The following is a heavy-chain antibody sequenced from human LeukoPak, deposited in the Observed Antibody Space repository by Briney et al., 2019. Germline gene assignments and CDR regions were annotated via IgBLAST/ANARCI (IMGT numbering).Heavy chain of an antibody. D-gene: IGHD2-21*02. CDR3: ARESVVTVFDC. CDR2: IYYSGST. V-gene: IGHV4-59*01. CDR1: GGSISSYY. Sequence: SETLSLTCTVSGGSISSYYWSWIRQPPGKGLEWIGYIYYSGSTNYNPSLKSRVTISVDTSKNQFSLKLSSVTAADTAVYYCARESVVTVFDCWGQGTLVTVSS. J-gene: IGHJ4*02.